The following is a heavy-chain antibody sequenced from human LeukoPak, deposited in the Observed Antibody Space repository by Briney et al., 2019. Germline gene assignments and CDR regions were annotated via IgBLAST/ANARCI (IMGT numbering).Heavy chain of an antibody. Sequence: GGSLRLSCAASGFTFDSYAMHWVRQAPGKGLEWLAVISYDGRNNYYGDSVKGRFTISRDNPKNTLYLQMTSLRVEDTAVYYCARLSGPAAADYWGQGTLIAVSS. D-gene: IGHD2-2*01. CDR2: ISYDGRNN. CDR1: GFTFDSYA. J-gene: IGHJ4*01. V-gene: IGHV3-30*04. CDR3: ARLSGPAAADY.